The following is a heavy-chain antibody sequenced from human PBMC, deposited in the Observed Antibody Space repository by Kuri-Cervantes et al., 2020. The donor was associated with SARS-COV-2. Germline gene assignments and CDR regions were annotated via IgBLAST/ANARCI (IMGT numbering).Heavy chain of an antibody. CDR2: IKQDGSEK. J-gene: IGHJ3*01. Sequence: GESLKISCAASGFTFSSYWVSWVRQAPGKGLEWVANIKQDGSEKYYVDSVKGRFTISRDNAKNSLYLQMNSLRAEDTAVYYCAKIAHVVVIAGAFDLWGQGTMVTVSS. CDR1: GFTFSSYW. CDR3: AKIAHVVVIAGAFDL. D-gene: IGHD2-21*01. V-gene: IGHV3-7*03.